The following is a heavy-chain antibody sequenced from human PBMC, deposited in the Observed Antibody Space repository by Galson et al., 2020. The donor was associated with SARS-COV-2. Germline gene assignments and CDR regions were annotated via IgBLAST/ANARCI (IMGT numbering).Heavy chain of an antibody. Sequence: GESLKISCAASGFTFSSYDMHWVRQATGKGLEWVSAIGTAGDPYYPGSVKGRFTISRENAKNSLYLQMNSLRAGDTAVYYCARGVKGLRIAAHVDYWGQGTLVTVSS. CDR3: ARGVKGLRIAAHVDY. V-gene: IGHV3-13*05. CDR2: IGTAGDP. CDR1: GFTFSSYD. J-gene: IGHJ4*02. D-gene: IGHD6-13*01.